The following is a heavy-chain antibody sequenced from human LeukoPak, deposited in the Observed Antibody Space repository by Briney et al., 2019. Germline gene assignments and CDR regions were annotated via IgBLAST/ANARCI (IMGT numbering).Heavy chain of an antibody. J-gene: IGHJ4*02. CDR2: INHSGST. D-gene: IGHD2/OR15-2a*01. V-gene: IGHV4-34*01. CDR3: ARAIIGSNTGWYFDY. CDR1: GGSFSGYY. Sequence: SETLSLTCAVYGGSFSGYYWSWIRQPPGKGLEWIGEINHSGSTNYNPSLKSRVTISVDTSKNQFSLKLSSVTAADTAVYYCARAIIGSNTGWYFDYWGQGTLVTVSS.